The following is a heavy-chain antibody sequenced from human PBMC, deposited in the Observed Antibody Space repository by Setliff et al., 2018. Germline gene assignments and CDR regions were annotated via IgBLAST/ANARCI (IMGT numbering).Heavy chain of an antibody. J-gene: IGHJ4*02. V-gene: IGHV4-34*01. CDR2: INHSGST. Sequence: SETLSLTCAVSGASFSDYYWTWIRQSPGKGLEWIGEINHSGSTNYNPSLKSRVTISLDTSKNQFSLRLSSVTAADMGVFYCARGRYCSGGNCYFGYWGQGTQVTVSS. D-gene: IGHD2-15*01. CDR1: GASFSDYY. CDR3: ARGRYCSGGNCYFGY.